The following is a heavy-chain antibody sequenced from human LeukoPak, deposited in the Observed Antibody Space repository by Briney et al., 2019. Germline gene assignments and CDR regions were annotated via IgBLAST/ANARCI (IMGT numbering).Heavy chain of an antibody. CDR1: GGSFSSYY. CDR3: SRMVRGAPPYYYYYMDV. CDR2: IYYSGST. Sequence: SETLSLTCAVYGGSFSSYYWSWIRQPPGKGLEWIGYIYYSGSTYYNPSLKSRVTISVDTSKNQFSLKLSSVTAADTAVYYCSRMVRGAPPYYYYYMDVWGKGTTVTISS. J-gene: IGHJ6*03. D-gene: IGHD3-10*01. V-gene: IGHV4-59*08.